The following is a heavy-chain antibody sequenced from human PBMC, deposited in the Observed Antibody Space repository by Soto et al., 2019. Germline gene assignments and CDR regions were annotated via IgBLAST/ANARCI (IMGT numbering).Heavy chain of an antibody. CDR2: IKVDGSEK. CDR1: GFTFSNYW. CDR3: AKSGEVRERAWFGP. V-gene: IGHV3-7*03. Sequence: VVSLIVSCASSGFTFSNYWMNWVRQAPGKGLEWVANIKVDGSEKYYVDSVKGRFTISRDNAKNSLYPEMNFLRAEDTAVYYCAKSGEVRERAWFGPWGQGTLVTVSS. D-gene: IGHD3-10*01. J-gene: IGHJ5*02.